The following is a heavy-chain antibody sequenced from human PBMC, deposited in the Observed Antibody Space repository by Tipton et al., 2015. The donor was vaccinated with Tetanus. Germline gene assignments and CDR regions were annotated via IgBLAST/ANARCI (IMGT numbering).Heavy chain of an antibody. CDR1: GGSISSSSYY. V-gene: IGHV4-39*07. CDR2: IYYSGST. CDR3: ARAPPGWNYGMDV. J-gene: IGHJ6*02. D-gene: IGHD6-19*01. Sequence: TLSLTCTVSGGSISSSSYYWGWIRQPPGKGLEWIGSIYYSGSTNYNPSLKSRVTISVDTSKNQFSVKLSSVTAADTAVYYCARAPPGWNYGMDVWGQGTTVTVSS.